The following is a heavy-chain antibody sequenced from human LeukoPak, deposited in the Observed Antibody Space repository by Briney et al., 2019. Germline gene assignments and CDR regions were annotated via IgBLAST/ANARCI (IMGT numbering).Heavy chain of an antibody. D-gene: IGHD2-2*01. CDR2: ISWNSGSI. CDR1: GFTFDDYA. Sequence: GRSLRLSCAASGFTFDDYAMHWVRQAPGKGLEWVSGISWNSGSIGYADSVKGRFTISRDNAKNSLYLQMNSPRAEDTALYYCAKGGDIVVVPAADYFDYWGQGTLVTVSS. CDR3: AKGGDIVVVPAADYFDY. V-gene: IGHV3-9*01. J-gene: IGHJ4*02.